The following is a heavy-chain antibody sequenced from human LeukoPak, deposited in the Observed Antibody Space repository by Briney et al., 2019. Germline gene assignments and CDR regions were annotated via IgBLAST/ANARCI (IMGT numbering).Heavy chain of an antibody. V-gene: IGHV1-69*01. CDR2: IIPIFGTA. D-gene: IGHD2-2*01. Sequence: SVKVSCKASGGTFSSYAISWVRQAPGQGLEWMGEIIPIFGTANYAQKFQGRVTITADESTSTAYMELSSLRSEDTAVYYCARDRANCSSTSCYVRWVGWFDPWGQGTLVTVSS. J-gene: IGHJ5*02. CDR1: GGTFSSYA. CDR3: ARDRANCSSTSCYVRWVGWFDP.